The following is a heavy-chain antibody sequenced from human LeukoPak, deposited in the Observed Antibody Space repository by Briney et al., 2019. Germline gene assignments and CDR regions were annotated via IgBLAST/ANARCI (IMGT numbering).Heavy chain of an antibody. V-gene: IGHV3-33*01. CDR2: VWHDGNNK. Sequence: PGGSLRLSCAASGFTFSNYGMHWVCQAPGKGLEWVAVVWHDGNNKYYADSVKGRFTISRDNSKNMLYLQMNSLRAEDTALYYCARVHTSGSYLDDAFDIWGQGTMVTVSS. CDR1: GFTFSNYG. D-gene: IGHD1-26*01. CDR3: ARVHTSGSYLDDAFDI. J-gene: IGHJ3*02.